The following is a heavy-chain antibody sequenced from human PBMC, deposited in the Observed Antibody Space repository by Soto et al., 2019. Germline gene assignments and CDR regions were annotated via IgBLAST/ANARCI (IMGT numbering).Heavy chain of an antibody. CDR3: AKTVGQQMAYFDY. D-gene: IGHD6-13*01. CDR1: GFTFSSYA. CDR2: ISGSGGST. V-gene: IGHV3-23*01. J-gene: IGHJ4*02. Sequence: GESLKISCAASGFTFSSYAMSWVRQAPGKGLEWVSAISGSGGSTYYADSVKGRFTISRDNSKNTLYLQMNSLRAEDTAVYYCAKTVGQQMAYFDYWGQGTLVTVSS.